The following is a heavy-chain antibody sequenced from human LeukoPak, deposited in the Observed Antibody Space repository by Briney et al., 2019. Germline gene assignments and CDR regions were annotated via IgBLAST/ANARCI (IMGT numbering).Heavy chain of an antibody. D-gene: IGHD2-21*01. J-gene: IGHJ4*02. CDR2: MNPNSGNT. V-gene: IGHV1-8*03. Sequence: GSSVKVSCKASGGTFSSYAISWVRQATGQGLEWMGWMNPNSGNTGYAQKFQGRVTITRNTSISTAYMELSSLRSEDTAVYYCARVISLWRNFDYWGQGTLVTVSS. CDR1: GGTFSSYA. CDR3: ARVISLWRNFDY.